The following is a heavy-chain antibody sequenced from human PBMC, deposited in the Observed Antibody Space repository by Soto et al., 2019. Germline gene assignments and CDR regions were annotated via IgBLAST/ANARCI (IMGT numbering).Heavy chain of an antibody. Sequence: NSLKLSCHVSRYRFAPAWIGLVRQMPGTGLEWLGNVYPSDSDVRYSPSFEGRVTISADNSINTAYLHLLNLKASDTASYYCTKEATSHLDFWGQRTRVTLSS. CDR1: RYRFAPAW. CDR2: VYPSDSDV. CDR3: TKEATSHLDF. V-gene: IGHV5-51*01. J-gene: IGHJ4*01.